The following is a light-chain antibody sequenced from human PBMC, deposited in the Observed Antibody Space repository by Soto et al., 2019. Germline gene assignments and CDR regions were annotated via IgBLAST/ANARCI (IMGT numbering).Light chain of an antibody. CDR1: QSVSSY. CDR3: QQRSNLAPT. V-gene: IGKV3-11*01. J-gene: IGKJ4*01. CDR2: DAS. Sequence: DIVLTQSPAPLSLSQAERATLSCRASQSVSSYFPGYQQKPGQAPRHHIYDASNTATGIPARFSGSGSRTDFTLTISALEPEHCAFYFCQQRSNLAPTFGGGTKVDIK.